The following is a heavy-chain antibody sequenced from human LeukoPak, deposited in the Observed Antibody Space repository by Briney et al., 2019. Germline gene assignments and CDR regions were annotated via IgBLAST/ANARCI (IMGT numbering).Heavy chain of an antibody. CDR1: GGSISSSSYY. D-gene: IGHD3-22*01. CDR3: ARRTMQYYYDSSGYLYYFDY. V-gene: IGHV4-39*01. Sequence: SETLSLTCTVSGGSISSSSYYWGWIRQPPGKGLEWIGSIYYSGSTYYNPSPKSRVTISVDTPKNQFSLKLSSVTAADTAVYYCARRTMQYYYDSSGYLYYFDYWGQGTLVTVSS. J-gene: IGHJ4*02. CDR2: IYYSGST.